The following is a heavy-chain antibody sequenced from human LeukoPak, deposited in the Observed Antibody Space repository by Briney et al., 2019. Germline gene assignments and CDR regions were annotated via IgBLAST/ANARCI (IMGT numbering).Heavy chain of an antibody. V-gene: IGHV4-34*01. Sequence: XWIGEINHGGTTNYNPSLESRVTISVDTSKNQFSLKLSSMTAADTAVYYCARGGSYPTSNDYWGQGTLVTVSS. CDR3: ARGGSYPTSNDY. J-gene: IGHJ4*02. D-gene: IGHD1-26*01. CDR2: INHGGTT.